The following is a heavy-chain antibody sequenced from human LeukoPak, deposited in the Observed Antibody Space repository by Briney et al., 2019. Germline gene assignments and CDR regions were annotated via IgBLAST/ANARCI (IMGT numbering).Heavy chain of an antibody. CDR2: ISYSGST. Sequence: PSETLSLTCTVSGGSISSYYWSWIRQPPGKGLEWIGYISYSGSTKYNPSLKSRASISVDTSKNQFSLKLSSVTAADTAVYYCAREEGWESAETDGFDIWGQGTMVTVSS. CDR1: GGSISSYY. CDR3: AREEGWESAETDGFDI. D-gene: IGHD1-26*01. J-gene: IGHJ3*02. V-gene: IGHV4-59*01.